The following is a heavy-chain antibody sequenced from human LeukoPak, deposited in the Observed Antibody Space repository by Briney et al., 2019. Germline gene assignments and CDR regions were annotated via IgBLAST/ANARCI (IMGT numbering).Heavy chain of an antibody. CDR3: ATRALSGYSYGSGYFDY. D-gene: IGHD5-18*01. CDR1: GFTFSSYS. V-gene: IGHV3-21*01. Sequence: GGSLRLSCAASGFTFSSYSMNWVRQAPGKGLEWVSSISSSSSYIYYADSVKGRFTISRDNAKNPLYLQMNSLRAEDTAVYYCATRALSGYSYGSGYFDYWGQGTLVTVSS. CDR2: ISSSSSYI. J-gene: IGHJ4*02.